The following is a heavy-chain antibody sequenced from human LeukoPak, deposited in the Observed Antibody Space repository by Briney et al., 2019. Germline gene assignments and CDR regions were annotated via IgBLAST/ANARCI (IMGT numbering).Heavy chain of an antibody. V-gene: IGHV3-30*02. CDR1: GFTFSSYG. CDR2: IRYDGSNK. J-gene: IGHJ6*03. Sequence: GGSLRLSCAASGFTFSSYGMHWVRQAPGKGLEWVAFIRYDGSNKYYADSVKGRFTISRDNSKNTLYLQMNSLRAEDTAVYYCAKDGSVPAGYYMDVWGKGTTVTVSS. D-gene: IGHD2-2*01. CDR3: AKDGSVPAGYYMDV.